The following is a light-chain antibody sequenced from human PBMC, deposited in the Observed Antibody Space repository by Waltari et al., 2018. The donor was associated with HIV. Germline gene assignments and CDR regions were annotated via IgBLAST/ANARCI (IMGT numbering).Light chain of an antibody. Sequence: DIQMTQSPSTLSASVGDRVPITCRASQNISRWLAWYQQKPGRAPNLLIYKASSLQSGVPSRFSGSGFGTDFTLTISSLQPDDSATYYCQQYNSYPLTFGGGTKVEIK. J-gene: IGKJ4*01. CDR2: KAS. CDR1: QNISRW. V-gene: IGKV1-5*03. CDR3: QQYNSYPLT.